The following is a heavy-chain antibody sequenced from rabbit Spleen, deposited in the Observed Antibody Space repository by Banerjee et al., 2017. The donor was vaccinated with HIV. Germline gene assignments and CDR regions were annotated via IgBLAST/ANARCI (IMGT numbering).Heavy chain of an antibody. CDR2: IYAGSSGST. J-gene: IGHJ3*01. CDR3: ARDTGTSFITRLEL. Sequence: QSLEESGGDLVKPGASLTLTCTASGFSFNSGYDMCWVRQAPGKGLEWIACIYAGSSGSTYSAIWAKGRFTISKASSTTVTLQMTSLTAADTATYFCARDTGTSFITRLELWGPGTLVTVS. V-gene: IGHV1S40*01. D-gene: IGHD8-1*01. CDR1: GFSFNSGYD.